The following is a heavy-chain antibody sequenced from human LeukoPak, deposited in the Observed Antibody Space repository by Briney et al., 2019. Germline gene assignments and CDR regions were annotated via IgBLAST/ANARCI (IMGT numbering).Heavy chain of an antibody. J-gene: IGHJ5*02. V-gene: IGHV4-30-2*01. Sequence: KPSETLSLTCAVSGGSISSGGYSWSWIRQPPGKGLEWIGYIYHSGSTYYNPSLKSRVTISVDRSKNQFSLKLSSVAAADTAVYYCARDAGRYCSSTSCYRGPFDPWGQGTLVTVSS. CDR2: IYHSGST. CDR3: ARDAGRYCSSTSCYRGPFDP. CDR1: GGSISSGGYS. D-gene: IGHD2-2*01.